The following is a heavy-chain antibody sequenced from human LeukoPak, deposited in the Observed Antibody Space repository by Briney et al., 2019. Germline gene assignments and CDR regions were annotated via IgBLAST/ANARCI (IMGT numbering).Heavy chain of an antibody. CDR1: GGSISSYY. CDR2: IYTSGST. CDR3: ARYSSWYGPYFFDY. V-gene: IGHV4-4*07. J-gene: IGHJ4*02. D-gene: IGHD6-13*01. Sequence: PSETLSLICTVSGGSISSYYWRWIRQPAGKGLEWIGRIYTSGSTNYNPSLKSRVIMSVDTSKNQFSLNLSSVTAADTAVYYCARYSSWYGPYFFDYWGQGTLVTVSS.